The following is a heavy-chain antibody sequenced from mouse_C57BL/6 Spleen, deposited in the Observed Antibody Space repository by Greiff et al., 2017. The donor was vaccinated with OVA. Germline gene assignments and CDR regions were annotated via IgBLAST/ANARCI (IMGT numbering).Heavy chain of an antibody. CDR1: GFTFSSYA. Sequence: EVKLEESGGGLVKPGGSLKLSCAASGFTFSSYAMSWVRQTPEKRLEWVATISDGGSYTYYPDNVKGRFTISRDNAKNNLYLQMSHLKSEDTAMYYCARDGTTVVAKDYFDYWGQGTTLTVSS. V-gene: IGHV5-4*01. D-gene: IGHD1-1*01. CDR3: ARDGTTVVAKDYFDY. CDR2: ISDGGSYT. J-gene: IGHJ2*01.